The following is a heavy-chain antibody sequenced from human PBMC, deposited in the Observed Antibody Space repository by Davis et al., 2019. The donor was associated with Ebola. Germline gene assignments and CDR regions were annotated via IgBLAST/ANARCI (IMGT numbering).Heavy chain of an antibody. CDR1: GGSFSGYY. V-gene: IGHV4-34*01. D-gene: IGHD3-3*01. CDR2: INHSGST. J-gene: IGHJ4*02. Sequence: PSETLSLTCAVYGGSFSGYYWSWIRQPPGKGLEWIGEINHSGSTNYNPSLKSRVTISVDTSKNQFSLKLSSVTAADTAVYYCARGRRRITIFGVVTIPFDYWGQGTLVTVSS. CDR3: ARGRRRITIFGVVTIPFDY.